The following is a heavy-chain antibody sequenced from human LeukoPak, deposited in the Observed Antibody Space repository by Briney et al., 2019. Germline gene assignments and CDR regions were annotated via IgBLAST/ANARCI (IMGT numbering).Heavy chain of an antibody. Sequence: GGSLRLSCAASGFTFSSYAMHWVRQAPGKGLEWVAVISYDGSNKYYADSVKGRFTISRDNSKNTLYLQMNSLRAEDMAVYYCARDLEYQLLPPEWGQGTLVTVSS. J-gene: IGHJ4*02. CDR3: ARDLEYQLLPPE. D-gene: IGHD2-2*01. CDR1: GFTFSSYA. V-gene: IGHV3-30-3*01. CDR2: ISYDGSNK.